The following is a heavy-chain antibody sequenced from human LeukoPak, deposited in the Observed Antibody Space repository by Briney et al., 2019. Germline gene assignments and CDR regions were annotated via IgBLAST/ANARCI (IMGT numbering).Heavy chain of an antibody. Sequence: ASVKVSCKASGYTFTSYAMHWVRQAPGQRLEWMGWINAGNGNTKYSQKFQGRVTITADESTSTAYMELSSLRSEDTAVYYCTLPGGYYDSSGYYYVAGFDYWGQGTLVTVSS. V-gene: IGHV1-3*01. CDR1: GYTFTSYA. D-gene: IGHD3-22*01. CDR3: TLPGGYYDSSGYYYVAGFDY. J-gene: IGHJ4*02. CDR2: INAGNGNT.